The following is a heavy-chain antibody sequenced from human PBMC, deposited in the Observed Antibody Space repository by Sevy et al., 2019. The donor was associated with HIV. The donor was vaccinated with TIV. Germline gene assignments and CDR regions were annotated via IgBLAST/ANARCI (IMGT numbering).Heavy chain of an antibody. J-gene: IGHJ1*01. V-gene: IGHV3-30*04. CDR2: ISFDASNK. Sequence: GGSLRLSCAASGFTFSRYSMHWVRQAPGKGLEWVATISFDASNKHYADSVKGRFTISRDNFQNSLFLQMNSLSPEDTAVYYCALERLSSDVAEYFQNWGQGTLVTVSS. CDR1: GFTFSRYS. CDR3: ALERLSSDVAEYFQN. D-gene: IGHD1-1*01.